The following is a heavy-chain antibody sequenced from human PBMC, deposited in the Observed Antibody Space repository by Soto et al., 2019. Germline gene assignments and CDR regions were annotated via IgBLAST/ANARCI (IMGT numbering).Heavy chain of an antibody. CDR2: INGYNGNT. CDR3: ARMGDVPYYYYCMDV. V-gene: IGHV1-18*01. CDR1: GYTFSTYG. Sequence: QVQLVQSGAEVKKPGASVKVSCKASGYTFSTYGIRWVRQAPGQGLEWMGCINGYNGNTNYAPKLQVRITMTTDTSTTTSYMELRSLRSDDTAVYYCARMGDVPYYYYCMDVWGQGTTVTVSS. J-gene: IGHJ6*02. D-gene: IGHD3-16*01.